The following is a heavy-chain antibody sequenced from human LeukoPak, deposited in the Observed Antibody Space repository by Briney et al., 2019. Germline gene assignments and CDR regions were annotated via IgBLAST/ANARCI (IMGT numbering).Heavy chain of an antibody. V-gene: IGHV1-2*02. CDR2: INPNSGGT. CDR1: GYTFTGYY. CDR3: ARPGFGDEYYYYMDV. J-gene: IGHJ6*03. Sequence: VASVKVSCKASGYTFTGYYMHWVRQAPGQGLEWMGWINPNSGGTNYAQKFQGRVTMTRDTSISTAYVELSRLRSDDTAVYYCARPGFGDEYYYYMDVWGKGTTVTVSS. D-gene: IGHD3-10*01.